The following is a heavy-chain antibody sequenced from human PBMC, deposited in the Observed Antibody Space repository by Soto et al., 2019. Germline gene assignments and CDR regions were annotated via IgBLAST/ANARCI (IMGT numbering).Heavy chain of an antibody. Sequence: QVQLQESGPGLVKPSQTLSLTCTVSGGSISSGGYYWSWIRQHPGKGLEWIGYICYSGSTYYNPSLMSRVTISVDTSKNQFSLKLSSVTAADTAVYYCARTLVVITTWFDYWGQGTLVTVSS. CDR2: ICYSGST. J-gene: IGHJ4*02. V-gene: IGHV4-31*03. CDR1: GGSISSGGYY. D-gene: IGHD3-22*01. CDR3: ARTLVVITTWFDY.